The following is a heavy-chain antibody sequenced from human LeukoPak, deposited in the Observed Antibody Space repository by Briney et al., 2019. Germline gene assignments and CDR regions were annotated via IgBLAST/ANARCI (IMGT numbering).Heavy chain of an antibody. Sequence: PSETLSLTCDVYGGSFSGYYWSWIRQPLGKGLEWIGEINHSGSTNYNPSLKSRVTISVDTPKNQFSLKLSSVTAADTAVYYCARASKGIWDYWGQGTLVTVSS. V-gene: IGHV4-34*01. CDR2: INHSGST. D-gene: IGHD3-16*01. CDR3: ARASKGIWDY. CDR1: GGSFSGYY. J-gene: IGHJ4*02.